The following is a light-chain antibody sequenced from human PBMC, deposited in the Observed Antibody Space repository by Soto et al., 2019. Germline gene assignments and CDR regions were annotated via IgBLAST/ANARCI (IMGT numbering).Light chain of an antibody. CDR1: QSVSSSY. CDR3: QQYGSSPRT. Sequence: IVWTQSPGTLSLSQGERATLSCRASQSVSSSYLAWYQQKPGQASRLLIYGASSRATGIPDRFSGSGSGTDFTLTISRLEPEDFAVYYCQQYGSSPRTFGQGTKVDIK. J-gene: IGKJ1*01. CDR2: GAS. V-gene: IGKV3-20*01.